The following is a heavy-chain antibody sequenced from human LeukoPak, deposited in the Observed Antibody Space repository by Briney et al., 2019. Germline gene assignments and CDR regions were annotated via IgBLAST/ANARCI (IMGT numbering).Heavy chain of an antibody. CDR1: GYTFTGYY. J-gene: IGHJ6*02. D-gene: IGHD3-10*01. CDR2: INPNSGGT. CDR3: ASPKGLWFGSINYYYYGMDV. V-gene: IGHV1-2*02. Sequence: GASVKVSCKASGYTFTGYYMHWVRQAPGQGLEWMGWINPNSGGTNYAQKFQGRVTMTRDTSISTAYMELSSLRSEDTAVYYCASPKGLWFGSINYYYYGMDVWGQGTTVTVSS.